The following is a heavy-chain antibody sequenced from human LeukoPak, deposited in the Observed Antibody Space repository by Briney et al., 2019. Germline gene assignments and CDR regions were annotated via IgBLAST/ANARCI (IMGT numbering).Heavy chain of an antibody. CDR3: ARTVSGDYYGMDV. Sequence: PSETLSLTCTVSGGSISSSYWSWVRQPPGKGLEWIGYTSYSGSTNYNPSLKSRVTMSVDTSTDQFSLRLISVTAADTAVYYCARTVSGDYYGMDVWGQGTTVTVSS. CDR1: GGSISSSY. CDR2: TSYSGST. J-gene: IGHJ6*02. V-gene: IGHV4-59*08. D-gene: IGHD1-26*01.